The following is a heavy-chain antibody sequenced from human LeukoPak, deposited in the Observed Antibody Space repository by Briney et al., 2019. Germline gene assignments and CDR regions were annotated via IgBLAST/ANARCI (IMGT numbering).Heavy chain of an antibody. J-gene: IGHJ6*02. CDR3: AREAAAGTAGAYGMDV. Sequence: GGSLRLSCAASGFTFSSYWMHWVRQAPGKGLVWVSRINYDGSSTSYADSVKGRFTISRNNAKNTLYLQMYSLRAEDTAVYYCAREAAAGTAGAYGMDVWGQGTTVTVSS. CDR1: GFTFSSYW. CDR2: INYDGSST. D-gene: IGHD6-13*01. V-gene: IGHV3-74*01.